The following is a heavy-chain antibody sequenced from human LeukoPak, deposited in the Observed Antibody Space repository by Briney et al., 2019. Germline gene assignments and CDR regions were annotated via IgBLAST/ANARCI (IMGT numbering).Heavy chain of an antibody. CDR1: GGSISSSSYY. V-gene: IGHV4-39*01. CDR3: ATTAIAAAAYYFDY. D-gene: IGHD6-13*01. J-gene: IGHJ4*02. CDR2: IYYSGST. Sequence: SETLFLTCTVSGGSISSSSYYWGWIRQPPGKGLEWIGSIYYSGSTYYNPSLKSRVTISVDTSKNQFSLKLSSVTAADTAVYYCATTAIAAAAYYFDYWGQGTLVTVSS.